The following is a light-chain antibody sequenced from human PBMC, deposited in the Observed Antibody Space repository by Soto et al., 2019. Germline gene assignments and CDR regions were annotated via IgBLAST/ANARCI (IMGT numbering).Light chain of an antibody. CDR3: QSYDSSLSGWV. J-gene: IGLJ3*02. CDR2: GIS. V-gene: IGLV1-40*01. Sequence: QSVLTQPPSASGSPGQRVTISCTGSSSNIGAGYDVHWYQQLPGTAPKLLIYGISNRPSGVPDRFSGSKSGTSASLAITGLQAEDEADYYCQSYDSSLSGWVFGGGTKLTVL. CDR1: SSNIGAGYD.